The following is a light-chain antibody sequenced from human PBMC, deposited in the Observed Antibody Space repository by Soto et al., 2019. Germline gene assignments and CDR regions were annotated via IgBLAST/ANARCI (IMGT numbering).Light chain of an antibody. Sequence: EIVLTQSPGTLTLSPGERATLSCRASQSVGRNYLAWYQQKPGQAPRLLIYGASSRATGIPARFSGSGSGTAFTLTLRRLEPEDFAVYYCQQYASSPLTFGGGTKVEIK. CDR2: GAS. CDR3: QQYASSPLT. CDR1: QSVGRNY. V-gene: IGKV3-20*01. J-gene: IGKJ4*01.